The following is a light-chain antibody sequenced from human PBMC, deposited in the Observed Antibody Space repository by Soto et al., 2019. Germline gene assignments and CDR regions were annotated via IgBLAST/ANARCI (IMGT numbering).Light chain of an antibody. J-gene: IGLJ1*01. CDR3: CSFAVGSSFDV. V-gene: IGLV2-23*02. CDR1: NSYFESYNL. Sequence: QSVLTQPASVSGSPGQSVTISCTGSNSYFESYNLVSWYQQFPGKVPKVIIYEVNKRPSGVSDRFSGSKSGGTASLTISGLQAEDEADYYCCSFAVGSSFDVFGTGTKVTVL. CDR2: EVN.